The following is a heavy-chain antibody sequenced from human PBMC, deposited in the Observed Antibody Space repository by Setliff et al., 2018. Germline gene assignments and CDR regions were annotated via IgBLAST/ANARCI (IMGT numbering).Heavy chain of an antibody. D-gene: IGHD3-3*01. CDR2: IQNSGRA. J-gene: IGHJ6*02. V-gene: IGHV4-59*01. CDR1: GVSISSSY. CDR3: ARLSWNGLRYYGLDV. Sequence: SETLSLTCNVSGVSISSSYWSWVRQPPGKGLQSIGYIQNSGRANYNPSLMSRVSISEDTSENQLSLKLRSVTAADTAVYYCARLSWNGLRYYGLDVWGQGTTVTVSS.